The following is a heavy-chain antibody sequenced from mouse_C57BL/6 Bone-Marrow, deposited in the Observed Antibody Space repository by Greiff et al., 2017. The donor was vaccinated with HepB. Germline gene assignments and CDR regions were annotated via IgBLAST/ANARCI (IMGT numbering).Heavy chain of an antibody. D-gene: IGHD1-1*01. V-gene: IGHV5-12*01. CDR3: AGERYYGSSEFDY. Sequence: EVHLVESGGGLVQPGGSLKLSCAASGFTFSDYYMYWVRQTPEKRLEWVAYISNGGGSTYYPDTVKGRFTISRDNAKNTLYLQMSRLKSEDTAMYYCAGERYYGSSEFDYGGRGTRVTVSA. CDR2: ISNGGGST. CDR1: GFTFSDYY. J-gene: IGHJ3*01.